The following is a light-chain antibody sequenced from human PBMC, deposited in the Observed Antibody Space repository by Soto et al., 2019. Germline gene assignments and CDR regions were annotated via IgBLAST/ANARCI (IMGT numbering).Light chain of an antibody. Sequence: EIVLTQSPATLSLSPGERATLSCRASQSVSSYLAWYQQKPGQAPRLLIYDASNRATGIPARFSGSGSATDFTLTISSLEPEDFAVYYCHQRSNWPLTFGPGTKVDIK. V-gene: IGKV3-11*01. J-gene: IGKJ3*01. CDR3: HQRSNWPLT. CDR2: DAS. CDR1: QSVSSY.